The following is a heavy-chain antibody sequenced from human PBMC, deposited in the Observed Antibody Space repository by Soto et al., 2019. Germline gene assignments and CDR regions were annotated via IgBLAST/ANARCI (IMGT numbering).Heavy chain of an antibody. Sequence: LRLSCAASGFTFTRYSMNWVRQAPGKGLEWVSSISSTTNYIYYAGSMKGRFTVSRDNAKNSVYLEMNSLSAEDTAVYYCARESEDPTSNFDYWGQGTLVTVSS. CDR3: ARESEDPTSNFDY. V-gene: IGHV3-21*01. CDR2: ISSTTNYI. J-gene: IGHJ4*02. CDR1: GFTFTRYS.